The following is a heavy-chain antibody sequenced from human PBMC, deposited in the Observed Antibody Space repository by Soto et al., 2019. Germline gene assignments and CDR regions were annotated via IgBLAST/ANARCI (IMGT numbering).Heavy chain of an antibody. D-gene: IGHD3-3*02. CDR3: AKDGRMAFDV. Sequence: GGSLRLSFAASGFTFSSYEMNWVRQAPGKGLEWVSHISDTYSIYYADSVKGRFTISRDNAKNSLYLQMNSLRAEDTAVYYCAKDGRMAFDVWGQGTTVTVSS. CDR1: GFTFSSYE. CDR2: ISDTYSI. V-gene: IGHV3-48*03. J-gene: IGHJ6*02.